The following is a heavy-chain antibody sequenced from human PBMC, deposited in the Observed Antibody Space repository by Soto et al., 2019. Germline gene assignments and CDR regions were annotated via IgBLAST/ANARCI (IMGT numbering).Heavy chain of an antibody. CDR2: ISSSSSYI. CDR1: GFTFSSYS. J-gene: IGHJ4*02. CDR3: ARDRSDFWSGYYDY. V-gene: IGHV3-21*01. Sequence: EVQLVESGGGLVKPGGSLRLSCAASGFTFSSYSMNWVRQAPGKGLEWVSSISSSSSYIYYADSVKGRFTISRDNAKNSLYLQMNSLRAEDTAVYYCARDRSDFWSGYYDYWGQGTLVTVSS. D-gene: IGHD3-3*01.